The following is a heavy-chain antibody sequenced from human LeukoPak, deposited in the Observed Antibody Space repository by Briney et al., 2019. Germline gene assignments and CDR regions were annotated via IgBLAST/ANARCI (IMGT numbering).Heavy chain of an antibody. J-gene: IGHJ5*02. Sequence: SGGSLRLSCAASGFTFDDYAMHWVRQAPGKGLEWVSGISWNSGSIGYADSVRGRFTISRDNAKNSLYLQMNSLRAEDTAVYYCARDYYASESYYNPSWGQGTLVTVSS. CDR2: ISWNSGSI. D-gene: IGHD3-10*01. CDR1: GFTFDDYA. V-gene: IGHV3-9*01. CDR3: ARDYYASESYYNPS.